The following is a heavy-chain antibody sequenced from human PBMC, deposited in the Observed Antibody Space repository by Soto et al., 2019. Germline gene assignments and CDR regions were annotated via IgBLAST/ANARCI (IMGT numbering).Heavy chain of an antibody. CDR1: GFTFSNYE. V-gene: IGHV3-48*03. J-gene: IGHJ4*02. CDR2: ITTSGDVM. D-gene: IGHD2-21*02. CDR3: AREEINCGGDCFFL. Sequence: EVQLVQSGGDLAQPGGSLRLSRAASGFTFSNYEVNWVRQGPGKGLEWISYITTSGDVMYYAGSVRGRFTVSRDNAKNSVYLQMNSLRVEDTGVYYCAREEINCGGDCFFLWGQGTLVTVSS.